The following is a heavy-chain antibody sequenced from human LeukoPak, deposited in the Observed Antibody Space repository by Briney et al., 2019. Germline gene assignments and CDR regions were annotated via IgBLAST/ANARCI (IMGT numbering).Heavy chain of an antibody. CDR2: INGDGRNI. CDR1: GFTFSSYW. J-gene: IGHJ6*02. CDR3: TRDLMDYDVSTGLHHYYMDV. D-gene: IGHD3-9*01. V-gene: IGHV3-74*01. Sequence: GGSLRLSCVASGFTFSSYWMHWVRQAPRKGLMWVSRINGDGRNINYADSVRGRFTISRDNAKNTLYLQMNTLRVEDTVVYYCTRDLMDYDVSTGLHHYYMDVWGQGTTVTVSS.